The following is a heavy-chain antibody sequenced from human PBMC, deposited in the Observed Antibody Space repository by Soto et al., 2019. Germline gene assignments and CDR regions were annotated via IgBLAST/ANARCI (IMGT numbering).Heavy chain of an antibody. D-gene: IGHD3-3*01. CDR2: IKQDGSEK. V-gene: IGHV3-7*01. CDR1: GFTFSSYW. CDR3: ARKPNPRFRDYDFWSGYYSPLFDY. Sequence: GGSLRLSCAASGFTFSSYWMSWVRQAPGKGLEWVANIKQDGSEKYYVDSVKGRFTISRDNAKNSLYLQMNSLRAEDTAVYYCARKPNPRFRDYDFWSGYYSPLFDYWGQGTLVTVSS. J-gene: IGHJ4*02.